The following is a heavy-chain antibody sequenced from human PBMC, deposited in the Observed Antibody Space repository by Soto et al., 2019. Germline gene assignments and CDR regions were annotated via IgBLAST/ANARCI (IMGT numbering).Heavy chain of an antibody. D-gene: IGHD2-2*01. CDR2: IPYSLST. Sequence: SQTLSLTCSVSGGSLTSSRSYCGWLRQPPGKGLEWIGSIPYSLSTYYSPSLTNRVTISVDSSTNQFSLRLSSVTAADTAMYVCARGLPAAVPHFDYWGQGAMVTVSS. V-gene: IGHV4-39*01. J-gene: IGHJ4*02. CDR1: GGSLTSSRSY. CDR3: ARGLPAAVPHFDY.